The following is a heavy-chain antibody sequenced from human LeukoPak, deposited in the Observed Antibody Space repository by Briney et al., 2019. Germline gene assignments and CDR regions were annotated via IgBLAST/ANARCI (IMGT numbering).Heavy chain of an antibody. J-gene: IGHJ4*02. D-gene: IGHD4/OR15-4a*01. CDR2: VTDSGRSL. Sequence: GGSLRLSCAASRFTFGNFAMSWVRQAPGQGLEWISTVTDSGRSLFYADSVRGRFTISRDISDNTLFLHLHSLRAEDTAFYYCAKHPGPYGANSFEHWGRGALVTVSS. V-gene: IGHV3-23*01. CDR1: RFTFGNFA. CDR3: AKHPGPYGANSFEH.